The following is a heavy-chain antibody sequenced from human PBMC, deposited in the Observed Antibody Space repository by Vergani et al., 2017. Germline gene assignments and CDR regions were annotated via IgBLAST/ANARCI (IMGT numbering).Heavy chain of an antibody. CDR3: ARDLDYYDSSGYQGSPSYYYYYGMDV. V-gene: IGHV3-21*06. D-gene: IGHD3-22*01. Sequence: EVQLVESGGGLVKPGGSLRLSCAASGFTFSNYNMNWVRQAPGKGLEWVSFISSSSSYIYYADALKGRFTISRDNAKNSLYLQMNSLRAEDTAVYYCARDLDYYDSSGYQGSPSYYYYYGMDVWGQGTTVTVSS. CDR1: GFTFSNYN. CDR2: ISSSSSYI. J-gene: IGHJ6*02.